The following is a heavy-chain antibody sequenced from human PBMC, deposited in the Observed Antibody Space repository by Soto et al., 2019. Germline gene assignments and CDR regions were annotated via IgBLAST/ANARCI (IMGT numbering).Heavy chain of an antibody. CDR1: GFTFSSYG. Sequence: QVQLVESGGGVVQPGRSLRLSCAASGFTFSSYGMHWVRQAPGKGLEWVAVISYDGSNKYYADSVKGRFTISRDNSKNTLYLQMNSLRAEDTAVYYCAKDRCSSTSCYYYYYYYGMDVWGQGTTVTVSS. D-gene: IGHD2-2*01. V-gene: IGHV3-30*18. CDR3: AKDRCSSTSCYYYYYYYGMDV. CDR2: ISYDGSNK. J-gene: IGHJ6*02.